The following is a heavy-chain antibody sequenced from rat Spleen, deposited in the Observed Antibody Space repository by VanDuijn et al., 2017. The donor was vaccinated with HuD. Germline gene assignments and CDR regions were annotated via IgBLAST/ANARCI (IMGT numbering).Heavy chain of an antibody. Sequence: EVQFQESGPGLVTPSQSLSLTCSVTGYSITSSYRWNWIRKFPGNKLEWMGYLNNAGSTNYNPSLKSRISITRDTSKNQFFLQLNSVTTEDTATYYCARGKGPPPAYWGQGTLVTVSS. CDR3: ARGKGPPPAY. D-gene: IGHD3-1*01. CDR1: GYSITSSYR. J-gene: IGHJ3*01. CDR2: LNNAGST. V-gene: IGHV3-3*01.